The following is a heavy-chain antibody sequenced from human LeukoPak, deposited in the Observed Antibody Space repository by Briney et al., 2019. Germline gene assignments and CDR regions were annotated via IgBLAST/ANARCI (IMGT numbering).Heavy chain of an antibody. Sequence: PGGSLRLSCAASGFTVSSNYMSWVRQAPGKGLEWVSVIYSGGSTYYADSVKGRFTISRDNSKNTLYLQMNSLRAEDTAVYYCARGITGYSYGYWGQGTLVTVSS. V-gene: IGHV3-53*01. J-gene: IGHJ4*02. D-gene: IGHD5-18*01. CDR2: IYSGGST. CDR1: GFTVSSNY. CDR3: ARGITGYSYGY.